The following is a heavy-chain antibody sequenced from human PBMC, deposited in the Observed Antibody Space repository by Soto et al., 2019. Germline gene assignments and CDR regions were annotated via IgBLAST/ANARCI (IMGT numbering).Heavy chain of an antibody. CDR3: AHRPSYCSGGSCYSGFDY. CDR1: GFSLSTSGVG. V-gene: IGHV2-5*02. Sequence: SGPTLVNPTQTLTLTCTFSGFSLSTSGVGVGWIRQPPGKALEWLALIYWDDDKRYSPSLKSRLTITKDTSKNQVVLTMTNIDPVDTATYYCAHRPSYCSGGSCYSGFDYWGQGTLVTVSS. CDR2: IYWDDDK. D-gene: IGHD2-15*01. J-gene: IGHJ4*02.